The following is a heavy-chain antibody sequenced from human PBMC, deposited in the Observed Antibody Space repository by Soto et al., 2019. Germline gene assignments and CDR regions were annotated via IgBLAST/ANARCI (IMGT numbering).Heavy chain of an antibody. D-gene: IGHD3-3*01. J-gene: IGHJ4*02. CDR3: ARGQIQSDFDY. CDR2: MTAYNDNT. V-gene: IGHV1-18*04. CDR1: GYTCTSYG. Sequence: QVQLVQSGAEVRNPGASVKVSCKASGYTCTSYGLNWVRQAPGQGLAWMGWMTAYNDNTNYAQKVQGRAILTIDTPTTAGYMEQRSLRSDDTAVYYCARGQIQSDFDYWGQGTLVTVSS.